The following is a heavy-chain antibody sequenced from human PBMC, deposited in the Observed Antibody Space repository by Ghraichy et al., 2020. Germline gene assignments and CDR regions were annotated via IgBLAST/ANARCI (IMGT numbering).Heavy chain of an antibody. V-gene: IGHV3-74*01. J-gene: IGHJ2*01. D-gene: IGHD3-10*01. CDR2: IKSDGSTT. CDR1: GFTFSSYW. CDR3: ARGGYYGLGMRYFEL. Sequence: GGSLRLSCAASGFTFSSYWMHWVRQAPGKGLVWVSRIKSDGSTTNYADSVKGRFTISRDNAKNTQFLQMNSLGAEDMAVYYCARGGYYGLGMRYFELWGRGTPVTVSS.